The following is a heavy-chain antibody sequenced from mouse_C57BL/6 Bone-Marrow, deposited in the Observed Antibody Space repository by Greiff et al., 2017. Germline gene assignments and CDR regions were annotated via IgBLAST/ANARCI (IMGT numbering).Heavy chain of an antibody. CDR3: ARITTVVAPYYFDY. V-gene: IGHV1-75*01. Sequence: QVQLQQSGPELVKPGASVKISCKASGYTFTDYYINWVKQRPGQGLEWIGWIFPGSGSTYYNEKFKGKATLTVDKSSSTAYMLLSSLTSEDSAVYFCARITTVVAPYYFDYWGQGTTLTVSS. J-gene: IGHJ2*01. CDR2: IFPGSGST. CDR1: GYTFTDYY. D-gene: IGHD1-1*01.